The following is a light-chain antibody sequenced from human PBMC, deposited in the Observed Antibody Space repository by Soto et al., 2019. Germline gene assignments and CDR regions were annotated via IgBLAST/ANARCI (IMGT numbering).Light chain of an antibody. V-gene: IGLV4-69*01. CDR2: VNSDGSH. CDR3: QTWGTGIVV. J-gene: IGLJ2*01. CDR1: SGHTTYA. Sequence: QLVLTQSPSASASLGASVKLSCTLSSGHTTYAIAWHQQQPGKGPRFLMHVNSDGSHGKGDGIPHRFSGSSSGAERYLTISSLQSEDEADYYCQTWGTGIVVFGGGTKLTVL.